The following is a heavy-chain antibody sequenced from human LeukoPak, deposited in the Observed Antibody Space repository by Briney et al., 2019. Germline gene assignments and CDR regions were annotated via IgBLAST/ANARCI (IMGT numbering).Heavy chain of an antibody. CDR3: ATPIAVAGLCYFDY. CDR1: GYTLTELS. D-gene: IGHD6-19*01. V-gene: IGHV1-24*01. J-gene: IGHJ4*02. Sequence: ASVKVSCKVSGYTLTELSMHWVRQAPGKGLEWMGGFDPEDGETIYAQKFQGRVTMTEDTSTDTAYMELSSLRSEDTAVYYCATPIAVAGLCYFDYWGQGTLVTVSS. CDR2: FDPEDGET.